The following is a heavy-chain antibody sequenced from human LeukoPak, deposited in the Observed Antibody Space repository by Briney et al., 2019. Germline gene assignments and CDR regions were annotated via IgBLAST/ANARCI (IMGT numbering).Heavy chain of an antibody. Sequence: SVKVSRKASGGTFNNSVINWVRQAPGQGLEWMGGIIPMFGTAIYAQKFQGRVTTTADESTSTAYMELSSLRSEDTAVYYCASAQYYDVLTGYSPYRCFDPWGQGTLVTVSS. V-gene: IGHV1-69*13. CDR1: GGTFNNSV. D-gene: IGHD3-9*01. J-gene: IGHJ5*02. CDR2: IIPMFGTA. CDR3: ASAQYYDVLTGYSPYRCFDP.